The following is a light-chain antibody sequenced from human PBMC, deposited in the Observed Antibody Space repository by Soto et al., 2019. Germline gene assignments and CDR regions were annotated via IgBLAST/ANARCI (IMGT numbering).Light chain of an antibody. J-gene: IGKJ5*01. Sequence: EIVMTQSPATLSVSPGERATLSCRASQSISTNLAWYHQKPGQAPRLLIYGASTRATGIPARFSGSGSGTEFILTISSLQSEDFADYYCQQYYDWPITFGQGTRLDIK. CDR2: GAS. V-gene: IGKV3-15*01. CDR3: QQYYDWPIT. CDR1: QSISTN.